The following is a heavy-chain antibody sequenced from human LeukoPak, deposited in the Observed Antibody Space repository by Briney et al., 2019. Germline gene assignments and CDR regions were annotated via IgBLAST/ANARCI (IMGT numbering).Heavy chain of an antibody. CDR2: IYSGGST. CDR1: GFTVSSNY. J-gene: IGHJ3*02. Sequence: PGGSLRLSCAASGFTVSSNYMSWVRQAPGKGLEWVSVIYSGGSTYYADSVKGRFTISRDNSKNTLYLQMNSLRAEDTAVYYCARDSVDTARYAFDIWGQGTMVTVSS. D-gene: IGHD5-18*01. CDR3: ARDSVDTARYAFDI. V-gene: IGHV3-53*01.